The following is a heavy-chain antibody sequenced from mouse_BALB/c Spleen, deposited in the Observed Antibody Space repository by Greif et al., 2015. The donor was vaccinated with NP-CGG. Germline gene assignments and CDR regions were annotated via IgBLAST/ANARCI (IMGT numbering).Heavy chain of an antibody. Sequence: QVQLQQSGAELAKPGASVKMSCKASGYTITSYWMHWVKQRPGQGLEWIGYINPSTGYTEYNQKFKDKTTLTADKSSSTTYMQLSSLTSDDSTVYYYPRSEITTHYWVHDTTLTVSS. CDR1: GYTITSYW. CDR2: INPSTGYT. CDR3: PRSEITTHY. J-gene: IGHJ2*01. D-gene: IGHD2-4*01. V-gene: IGHV1-7*01.